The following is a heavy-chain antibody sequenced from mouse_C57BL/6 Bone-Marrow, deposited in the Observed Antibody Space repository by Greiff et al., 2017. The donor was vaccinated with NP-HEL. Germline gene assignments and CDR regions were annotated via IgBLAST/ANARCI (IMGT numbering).Heavy chain of an antibody. CDR1: GYTFTGYG. Sequence: VQLQQSGAGLAKPGASVKMSCRAFGYTFTGYGMHWVQQGPGQGLEWVGYINPCSGYTKYNQKFKGKATLTADKASSTAVMQLSSLTSEDSAVYYCGGFDYGGQGTTLTVSA. CDR2: INPCSGYT. J-gene: IGHJ2*01. V-gene: IGHV1-4*01. CDR3: GGFDY.